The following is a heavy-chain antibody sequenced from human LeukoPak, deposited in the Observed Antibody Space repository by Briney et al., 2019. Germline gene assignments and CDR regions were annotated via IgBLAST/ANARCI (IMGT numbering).Heavy chain of an antibody. CDR2: IYTSGNT. J-gene: IGHJ6*03. D-gene: IGHD1-26*01. Sequence: SETLSLTCTVSGGSISSYYWSWLRQPAGKGLEWIGRIYTSGNTNYNPSLKSRVTISVDKSKNQFSLKLSSVTAADTAVYYCARVLVGANYYYYYMDVWGKGTTVTVS. CDR3: ARVLVGANYYYYYMDV. CDR1: GGSISSYY. V-gene: IGHV4-4*07.